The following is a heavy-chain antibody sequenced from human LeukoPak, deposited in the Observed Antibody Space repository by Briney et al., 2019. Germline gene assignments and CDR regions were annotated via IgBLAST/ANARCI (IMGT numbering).Heavy chain of an antibody. V-gene: IGHV3-53*01. CDR2: LYTTGLT. J-gene: IGHJ5*02. CDR3: ARGVARAFDP. CDR1: GFTFNSHY. Sequence: GGSLRLSCAVSGFTFNSHYMSWVRQAPGKELEWVAVLYTTGLTYYAESVKGRFTTSRDTSRNTLFLQVNSPRVEDTAVYYCARGVARAFDPWGQGTLVTVSS. D-gene: IGHD3-3*01.